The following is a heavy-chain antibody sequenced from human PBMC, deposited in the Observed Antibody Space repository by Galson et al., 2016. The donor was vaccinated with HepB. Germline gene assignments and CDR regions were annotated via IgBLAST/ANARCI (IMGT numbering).Heavy chain of an antibody. J-gene: IGHJ4*02. CDR1: GFTFSDYY. CDR3: ARGEIFYVF. CDR2: ISDSGTTT. Sequence: SLRLSCAASGFTFSDYYISWIRQAPGKGLEWISYISDSGTTTSYADSVKGRFTISRDNAKKSVDLQMDSLRDEDTAIYYCARGEIFYVFWGQGTLVTVSS. V-gene: IGHV3-11*01. D-gene: IGHD3-3*01.